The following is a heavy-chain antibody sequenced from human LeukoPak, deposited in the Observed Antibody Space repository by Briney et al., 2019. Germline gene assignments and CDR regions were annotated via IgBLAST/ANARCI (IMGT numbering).Heavy chain of an antibody. CDR3: AKYILRGNKYYYAMDV. V-gene: IGHV3-66*01. D-gene: IGHD3-10*01. CDR1: GFSVGDNY. CDR2: IYAGGNT. J-gene: IGHJ6*02. Sequence: GGSLRLSCAASGFSVGDNYLNWVRQAPGKGLEWVSIIYAGGNTYYADSVKGRFTISRDHSENTLYLQMESLRAEDTAVYLCAKYILRGNKYYYAMDVWGQGTTVTVS.